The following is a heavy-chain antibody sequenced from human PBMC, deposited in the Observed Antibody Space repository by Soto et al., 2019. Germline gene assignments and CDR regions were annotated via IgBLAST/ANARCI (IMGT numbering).Heavy chain of an antibody. D-gene: IGHD6-19*01. CDR2: IYWNDDK. V-gene: IGHV2-5*01. CDR3: AHGSGWLSDY. CDR1: GFSLSTSAVG. J-gene: IGHJ4*02. Sequence: QITLKESGPTLLKPTQTLTLTCTFSGFSLSTSAVGVNWIRQPPGKALEWLALIYWNDDKHYTPSLSGRLTITKDTSKNKVVLTMTNMNPVDTATYYCAHGSGWLSDYWGQGILVTVSS.